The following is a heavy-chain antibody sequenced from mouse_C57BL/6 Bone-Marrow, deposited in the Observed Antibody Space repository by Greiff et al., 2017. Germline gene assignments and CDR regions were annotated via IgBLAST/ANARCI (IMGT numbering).Heavy chain of an antibody. V-gene: IGHV1-64*01. CDR1: GYTFTSYW. CDR2: IHPNSGST. Sequence: QVQLQQPGAELVKPGASVKLSCKASGYTFTSYWMHWVKQRPGQGLEWIGMIHPNSGSTNYNEKFKSKATLTVDKSSSTAYMQLSSLTSEDSAVYYCARGDYEYDDVYYYARDDGGQGNSVTVSS. CDR3: ARGDYEYDDVYYYARDD. D-gene: IGHD2-4*01. J-gene: IGHJ4*01.